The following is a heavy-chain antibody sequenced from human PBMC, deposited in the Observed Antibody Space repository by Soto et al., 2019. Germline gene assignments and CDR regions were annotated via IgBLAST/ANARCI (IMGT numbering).Heavy chain of an antibody. V-gene: IGHV1-18*04. CDR1: GYTFTSYG. CDR3: AREDPQQLWFRPFDY. Sequence: GASVKVSCKASGYTFTSYGISWVRQAPGQGLEWMGWISAYNGNTSYAQKLQGRVTMTTDTSTSTAYMELRSLRSDDTAVYYCAREDPQQLWFRPFDYWGQGTLVTVSS. D-gene: IGHD5-18*01. CDR2: ISAYNGNT. J-gene: IGHJ4*02.